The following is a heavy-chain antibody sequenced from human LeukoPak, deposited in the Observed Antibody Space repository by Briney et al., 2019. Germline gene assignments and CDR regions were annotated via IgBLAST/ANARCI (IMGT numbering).Heavy chain of an antibody. Sequence: PGGSLRLSCAASGFTFSSDTMSWVRQAPGKGLEWVSAISGSGGSTYYADPVKSRFTISRDNSNNTQYLQMKSLRAEDTAVYYCAKDYYDSVPDAFDIWGQGTMVTVSS. CDR1: GFTFSSDT. V-gene: IGHV3-23*01. J-gene: IGHJ3*02. CDR2: ISGSGGST. D-gene: IGHD3-22*01. CDR3: AKDYYDSVPDAFDI.